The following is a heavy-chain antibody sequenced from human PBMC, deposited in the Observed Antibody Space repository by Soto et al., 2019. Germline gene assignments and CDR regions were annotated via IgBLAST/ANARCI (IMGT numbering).Heavy chain of an antibody. D-gene: IGHD3-10*01. CDR1: GGSISSGDYY. Sequence: PSETLSLTCTVSGGSISSGDYYWSWIRQPPGKGLEWIGYIYYSGSTYYNPSLKSRVTISVDTSKNQFSLKLSSVTAADTAVYYCARDFYGSGSYQEGFDYWGQGTLVTVSS. J-gene: IGHJ4*02. CDR2: IYYSGST. CDR3: ARDFYGSGSYQEGFDY. V-gene: IGHV4-30-4*01.